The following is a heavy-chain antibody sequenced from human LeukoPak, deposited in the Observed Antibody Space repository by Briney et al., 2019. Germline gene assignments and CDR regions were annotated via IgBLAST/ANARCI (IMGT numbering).Heavy chain of an antibody. D-gene: IGHD3-10*01. J-gene: IGHJ5*02. V-gene: IGHV1-24*01. CDR1: GYTLTELS. CDR2: FDPEDGET. CDR3: ARGREIWFGELDGFDP. Sequence: ASVKVSCKVSGYTLTELSMHWVRQAPGKGLEWMGGFDPEDGETIYAQKFQGRVTMTRNTSISTAYMELSSLRSEDTAVYYCARGREIWFGELDGFDPWGQGTLVTVSS.